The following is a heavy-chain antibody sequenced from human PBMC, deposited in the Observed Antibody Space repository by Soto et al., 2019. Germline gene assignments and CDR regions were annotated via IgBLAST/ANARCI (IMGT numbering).Heavy chain of an antibody. D-gene: IGHD6-13*01. CDR1: GGSFSGYY. Sequence: SETLSLTCAVYGGSFSGYYWSWIRQPPGKGLEWIGEINHSGSTNYNPSLKSRVTISVDTSKNQFSLKLSSVTAADTAVYYCARGFRLQDAGTGGEYYYYYGMDVWGQGTTVTVSS. CDR2: INHSGST. V-gene: IGHV4-34*01. CDR3: ARGFRLQDAGTGGEYYYYYGMDV. J-gene: IGHJ6*02.